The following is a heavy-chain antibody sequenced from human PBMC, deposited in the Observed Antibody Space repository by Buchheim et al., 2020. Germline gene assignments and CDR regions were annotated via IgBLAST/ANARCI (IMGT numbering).Heavy chain of an antibody. CDR2: ISYDGSNK. V-gene: IGHV3-30*18. D-gene: IGHD1-1*01. J-gene: IGHJ4*02. CDR3: AKDYNWNAYFDY. CDR1: GFTFSSYG. Sequence: QVQLVESGGGVVQPGRSLRLSCAASGFTFSSYGMRWVRQAPGKGLKWVAVISYDGSNKYYADSVKGRFTISRDNSKNTLYLQMNSLRAEDTAVYYCAKDYNWNAYFDYWGQGTL.